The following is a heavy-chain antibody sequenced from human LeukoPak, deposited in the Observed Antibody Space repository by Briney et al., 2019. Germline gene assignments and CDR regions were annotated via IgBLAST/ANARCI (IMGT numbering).Heavy chain of an antibody. CDR3: ARLCWGNQLAGFDS. D-gene: IGHD3-10*02. CDR1: GGSISSYY. V-gene: IGHV4-59*01. Sequence: SETLSLTCTVSGGSISSYYWSWIRQPPGKGLEWIGYIYYSGSTDSNPSLKSRVTISVDTSKNQFSLKLRSVTAADTAVYYCARLCWGNQLAGFDSWGQGTLVTVSS. CDR2: IYYSGST. J-gene: IGHJ4*02.